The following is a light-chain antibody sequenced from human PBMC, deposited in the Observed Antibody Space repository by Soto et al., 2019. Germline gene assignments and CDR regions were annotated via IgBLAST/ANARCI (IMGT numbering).Light chain of an antibody. CDR1: QTVSGSQ. CDR3: QQYGSSPYT. J-gene: IGKJ5*01. CDR2: GTS. V-gene: IGKV3-20*01. Sequence: IELAQSPGTLSFSAGEIATLSCGASQTVSGSQLACYQQRPGQPPRLLIYGTSNRATGIPDRFSGSGSGTDFTLTISRLEPEDFAVYYCQQYGSSPYTFGLGTRLEIK.